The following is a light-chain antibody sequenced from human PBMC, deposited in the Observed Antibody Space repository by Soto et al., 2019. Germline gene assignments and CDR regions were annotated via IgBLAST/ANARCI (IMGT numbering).Light chain of an antibody. Sequence: DIQMTQSPSSLSASVGDRVTIACRASQSISTYLNWYQQKPGKAPKLLIYAAFSLQSGVPSRFSGSGSATDFTLTISSLQPDDFATYYCQQIAKTPLAFGQGTRLEI. V-gene: IGKV1-39*01. CDR3: QQIAKTPLA. J-gene: IGKJ5*01. CDR1: QSISTY. CDR2: AAF.